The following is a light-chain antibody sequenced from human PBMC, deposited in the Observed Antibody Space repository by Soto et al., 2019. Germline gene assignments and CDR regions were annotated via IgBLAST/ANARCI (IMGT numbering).Light chain of an antibody. CDR2: EVS. CDR1: SSDVCGYDY. V-gene: IGLV2-14*01. Sequence: QSVLTQPASVSGSPGQSITISCTGTSSDVCGYDYVSWYQHYPGRAPKFLIYEVSYRPSGVSNRFSGSKSGNTASLTISGLQSEDEGDYYCSSFTTTNTYVFGSGTKVTVL. CDR3: SSFTTTNTYV. J-gene: IGLJ1*01.